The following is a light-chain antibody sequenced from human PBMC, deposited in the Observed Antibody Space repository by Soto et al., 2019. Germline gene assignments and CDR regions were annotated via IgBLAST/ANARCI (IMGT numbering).Light chain of an antibody. CDR1: QSVISN. CDR3: QQYGSSPET. V-gene: IGKV3-20*01. J-gene: IGKJ1*01. CDR2: GAS. Sequence: EIVMTQSPATLSVSPGEIATLSFSASQSVISNLAWYQQKPGQAPRLLIYGASTRATGIPDRFSGSGSGTDFTPTISRLEPEDFAVYYCQQYGSSPETFGQGTKVDIK.